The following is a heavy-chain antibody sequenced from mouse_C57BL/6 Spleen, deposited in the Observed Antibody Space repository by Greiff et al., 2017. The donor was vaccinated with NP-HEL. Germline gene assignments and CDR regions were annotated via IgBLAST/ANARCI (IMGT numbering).Heavy chain of an antibody. CDR3: ARERDGYYVFDY. Sequence: QVQLKESGAELVRPGSSVKLSCKASGYTFTSYWMHWVKQRPIQGLEWIGNIDPSDSETHYNQKFKDKATLTVDKSSSTAYMQLSSLTSEDSAVYYCARERDGYYVFDYWGQGTTLTVSS. CDR1: GYTFTSYW. V-gene: IGHV1-52*01. J-gene: IGHJ2*01. CDR2: IDPSDSET. D-gene: IGHD2-3*01.